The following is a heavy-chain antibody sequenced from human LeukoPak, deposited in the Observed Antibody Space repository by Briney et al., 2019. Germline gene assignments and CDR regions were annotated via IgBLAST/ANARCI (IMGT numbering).Heavy chain of an antibody. CDR1: GFTFSSYG. J-gene: IGHJ4*02. CDR2: ISYDGSNK. V-gene: IGHV3-30*03. Sequence: PGRSLRLSCAASGFTFSSYGMHWVRQAPGKGLEWVAVISYDGSNKYYADSVKGRCTISRDNSKNTLFLQMNSLRAEDTAVYYCASEIIFGSFDYWGQGTLVTVSS. D-gene: IGHD3-3*01. CDR3: ASEIIFGSFDY.